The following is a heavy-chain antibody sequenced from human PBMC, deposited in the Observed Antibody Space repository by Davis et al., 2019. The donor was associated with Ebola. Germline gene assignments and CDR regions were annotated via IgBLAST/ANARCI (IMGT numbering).Heavy chain of an antibody. V-gene: IGHV3-23*01. J-gene: IGHJ4*02. CDR3: ARIEWQTRGY. CDR2: ISGSGGST. CDR1: GFTFSSYA. Sequence: GESLKISCAASGFTFSSYAMSWVRQAPGKGLEWVSAISGSGGSTYYADSMKGRFTISRDNAKNSLYLQMNSLRAEDTAVYYCARIEWQTRGYWGQGTLVTVS. D-gene: IGHD3-3*01.